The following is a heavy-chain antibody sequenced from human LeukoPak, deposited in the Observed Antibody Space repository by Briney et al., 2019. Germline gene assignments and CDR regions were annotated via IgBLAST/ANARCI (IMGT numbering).Heavy chain of an antibody. J-gene: IGHJ4*02. CDR2: ISGSGGTT. Sequence: PGGSLRLSCAASGLSVSSNYMSWVRQAPGKGLEWVSAISGSGGTTYYAGSVKGRFTISRDNSKNTLYLQMNSLRADDTAIYYCARRSGGTSYSGLDYWGQGTLVTVSS. D-gene: IGHD2-15*01. CDR1: GLSVSSNY. V-gene: IGHV3-23*01. CDR3: ARRSGGTSYSGLDY.